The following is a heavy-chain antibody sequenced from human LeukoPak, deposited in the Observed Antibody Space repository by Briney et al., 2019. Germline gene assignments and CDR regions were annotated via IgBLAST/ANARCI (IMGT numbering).Heavy chain of an antibody. J-gene: IGHJ5*02. D-gene: IGHD4-17*01. CDR3: ARVFRGAVTSNWFDP. Sequence: SETLSLTCTVSGGSINGYYWTWIRQPPGKGLEWIGYISDSGSTNYNPSLKSRVTMSVDSSNTEFSLRLNSVTAADTAVCYCARVFRGAVTSNWFDPWGQGTLVTVSS. V-gene: IGHV4-59*01. CDR2: ISDSGST. CDR1: GGSINGYY.